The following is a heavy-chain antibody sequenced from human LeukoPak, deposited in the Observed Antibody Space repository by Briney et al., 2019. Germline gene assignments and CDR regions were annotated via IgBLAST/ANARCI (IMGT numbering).Heavy chain of an antibody. D-gene: IGHD6-19*01. CDR1: GFTFRSYW. J-gene: IGHJ4*02. Sequence: PGGSLRLSCAASGFTFRSYWVNWVRQAPGKGLEWVANINQDGSDKKYVDSVKGRFTISRDNDKNSVYLQMNGLRAEDTAVYYCGYSSGWLFDYWGQGAQVTVSS. CDR2: INQDGSDK. V-gene: IGHV3-7*01. CDR3: GYSSGWLFDY.